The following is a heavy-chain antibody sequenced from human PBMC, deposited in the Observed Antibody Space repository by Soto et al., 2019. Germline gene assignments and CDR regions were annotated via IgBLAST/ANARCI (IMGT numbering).Heavy chain of an antibody. CDR1: GFSLSTSGVG. CDR3: AHTQLNYYGSVTYYFDY. CDR2: IYWDDDK. Sequence: QITLKESGPTLVKATQTLTLTCTFSGFSLSTSGVGVGWIRQPPGKALEWLALIYWDDDKRYSPSLKSRLTITKDTSKNQVVLIMTNMDPVDTATYYCAHTQLNYYGSVTYYFDYWGQGTLVTVSS. V-gene: IGHV2-5*02. D-gene: IGHD3-10*01. J-gene: IGHJ4*02.